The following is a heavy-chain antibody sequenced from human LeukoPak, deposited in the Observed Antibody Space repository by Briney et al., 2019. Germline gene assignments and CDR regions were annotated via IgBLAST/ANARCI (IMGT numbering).Heavy chain of an antibody. V-gene: IGHV4-30-4*01. Sequence: SETLSLSCTVSAGSISTGDYYWSWIRQPPGKGLEWIGYIYYSGSTYYNPSLKSRVTISVDTSKNQFSLKLSSVTAADTAVYYCASTTVELLGRFDYWGQGTLVTVSS. CDR3: ASTTVELLGRFDY. CDR2: IYYSGST. D-gene: IGHD4-23*01. CDR1: AGSISTGDYY. J-gene: IGHJ4*02.